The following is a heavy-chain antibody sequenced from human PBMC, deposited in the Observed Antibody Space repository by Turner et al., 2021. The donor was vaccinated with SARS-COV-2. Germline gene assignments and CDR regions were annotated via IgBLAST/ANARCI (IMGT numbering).Heavy chain of an antibody. CDR2: IHPSDGRT. CDR3: ATVVGAV. J-gene: IGHJ4*02. D-gene: IGHD6-6*01. CDR1: GYNFTTYY. Sequence: QVQMVQSGGEVKKPAASVKLSCTASGYNFTTYYIHWVRQAPGQGLEWMRIIHPSDGRTDYPQRFQGRVTMTRDTSTSTVHMELGSLISEDTAVYYCATVVGAVWGQGTLVIVSS. V-gene: IGHV1-46*01.